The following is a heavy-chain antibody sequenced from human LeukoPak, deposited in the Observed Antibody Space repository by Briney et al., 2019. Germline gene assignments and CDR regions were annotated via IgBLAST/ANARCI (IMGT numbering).Heavy chain of an antibody. CDR2: ISTYNGNT. CDR3: ARGIAVAGTGDY. V-gene: IGHV1-18*01. Sequence: ASVKVSCKTSGHTFTDSGISWVRQAPGLGLEWMGWISTYNGNTHYAQKLQGRVTMTTDTSTRTAYMELRSLRSDDTAMYYCARGIAVAGTGDYWGQGTLVTVSS. D-gene: IGHD6-19*01. J-gene: IGHJ4*02. CDR1: GHTFTDSG.